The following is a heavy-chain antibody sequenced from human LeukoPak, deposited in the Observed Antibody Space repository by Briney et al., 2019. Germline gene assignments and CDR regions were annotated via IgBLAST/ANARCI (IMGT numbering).Heavy chain of an antibody. Sequence: ASVKVSCKVSGYTLTELSMHWVRQAPGKGLEWMGGFDPEDGETIYAQKFQGRVTMTEDTSTDTAYMELSSLRSEDTAVYYCATDLDYDFWSGPEKWGQGTLVTVPS. CDR1: GYTLTELS. CDR3: ATDLDYDFWSGPEK. D-gene: IGHD3-3*01. CDR2: FDPEDGET. V-gene: IGHV1-24*01. J-gene: IGHJ4*02.